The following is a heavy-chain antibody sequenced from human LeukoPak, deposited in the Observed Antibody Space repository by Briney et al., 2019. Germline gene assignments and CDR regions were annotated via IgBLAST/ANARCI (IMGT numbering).Heavy chain of an antibody. J-gene: IGHJ6*02. CDR1: GYTFTSYY. CDR2: ISAYNGNT. V-gene: IGHV1-18*04. CDR3: ARDDQVDYYYYYGMDV. Sequence: GASVKVSCKASGYTFTSYYMHWVRQAPGQGLEWMGWISAYNGNTNYAQKLQGRVTMTTDTSTSTAYMELRSLRSDDTAVYYCARDDQVDYYYYYGMDVWGQGTTVTVSS. D-gene: IGHD1-26*01.